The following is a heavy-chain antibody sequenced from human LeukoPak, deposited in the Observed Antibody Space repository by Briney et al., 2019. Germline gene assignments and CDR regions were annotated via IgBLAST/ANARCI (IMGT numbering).Heavy chain of an antibody. V-gene: IGHV3-21*01. CDR2: ISSSSSYI. CDR1: GFTFSSYS. D-gene: IGHD4-17*01. Sequence: KPGGSLRLSWAASGFTFSSYSMNWVRQAPGKGLEWVSSISSSSSYIYYADSVKGRFTISRDNAKNSLYLQMNSLRAEDTAVYYCARDGVQATVTNWFDPWGQGTLVTVSS. CDR3: ARDGVQATVTNWFDP. J-gene: IGHJ5*02.